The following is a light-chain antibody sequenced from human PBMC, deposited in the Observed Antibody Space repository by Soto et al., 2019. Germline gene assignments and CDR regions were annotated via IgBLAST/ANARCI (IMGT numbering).Light chain of an antibody. V-gene: IGLV2-14*03. CDR3: AAWDDSLNGLV. CDR2: DVS. Sequence: QSALTQPASVSGSPGQSITISCTGTSSDIGGYNYVSWYQQHPGKAPQLIIYDVSNRPSGVSDRFSGSKSGSSASLTISGLQTEDEADYYCAAWDDSLNGLVFGTGTKLTVL. J-gene: IGLJ1*01. CDR1: SSDIGGYNY.